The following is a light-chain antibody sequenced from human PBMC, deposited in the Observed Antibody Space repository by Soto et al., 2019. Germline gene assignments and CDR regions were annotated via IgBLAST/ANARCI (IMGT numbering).Light chain of an antibody. Sequence: QPVLTQPPSASGTPGQRVTISCSGSSSNIGSNTVNWYQQLPGTAPKLLIYSNNQRPSGVPDRFSGSKSGTSASLAISGLQSEYEADYYCAAWDDSLFWVFGGGTKLTVL. CDR3: AAWDDSLFWV. J-gene: IGLJ3*02. V-gene: IGLV1-44*01. CDR2: SNN. CDR1: SSNIGSNT.